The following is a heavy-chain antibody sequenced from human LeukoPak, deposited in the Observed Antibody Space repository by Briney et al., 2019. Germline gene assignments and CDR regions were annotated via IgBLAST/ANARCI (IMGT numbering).Heavy chain of an antibody. CDR2: INSNSGGA. Sequence: GASVKVSCTASGYTFTGYYMHWVRQVPGQGLEWMGWINSNSGGANYAQKFQGRVTMTRDTSISTAYMELSRLRSDDTAVYYCARGAYNSQLDYWGQGTLVTVSS. V-gene: IGHV1-2*02. J-gene: IGHJ4*02. D-gene: IGHD1-14*01. CDR3: ARGAYNSQLDY. CDR1: GYTFTGYY.